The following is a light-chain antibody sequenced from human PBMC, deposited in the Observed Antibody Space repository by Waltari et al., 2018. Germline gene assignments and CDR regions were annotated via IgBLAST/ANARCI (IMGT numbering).Light chain of an antibody. V-gene: IGKV1-5*03. Sequence: DIQMTQSPSTLSASVGDRVTITCRASQSISSWLVWYQQKPGKAPKLLIYKASTLESGVPSRFSGSRSGTEFTLTISSLQPDDFATYYCQQYNSYSRTFGQGTKVEIK. CDR3: QQYNSYSRT. CDR2: KAS. CDR1: QSISSW. J-gene: IGKJ1*01.